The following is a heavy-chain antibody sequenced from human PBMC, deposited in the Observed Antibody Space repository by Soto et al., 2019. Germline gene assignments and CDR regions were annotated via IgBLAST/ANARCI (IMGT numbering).Heavy chain of an antibody. CDR1: GGSISSYY. D-gene: IGHD3-10*01. V-gene: IGHV4-59*08. CDR2: VHHSWGS. Sequence: QVQLQESGPGLVKPSETLSLSCTVSGGSISSYYWSWFRQSPGKRMEWIGYVHHSWGSSYNPSLLSRVAISLDTPKSQFSLKVTSVTATDTAVYYCARQGFGTLHGIVDVWGQGTTVTVSS. J-gene: IGHJ6*02. CDR3: ARQGFGTLHGIVDV.